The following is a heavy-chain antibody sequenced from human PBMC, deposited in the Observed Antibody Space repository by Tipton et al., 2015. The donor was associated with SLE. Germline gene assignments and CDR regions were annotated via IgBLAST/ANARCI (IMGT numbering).Heavy chain of an antibody. D-gene: IGHD3-22*01. Sequence: TLSLTCTVSPGAMTSGNYYWTWIRQPPGKGLESIGYFYSSGTTNYNPSLKSRVTISVDTSKNQFSLKLSSVTAADTAVYYCARVGYYESSAYYLDYWGQGTLVTVSS. CDR2: FYSSGTT. J-gene: IGHJ4*02. V-gene: IGHV4-61*01. CDR1: PGAMTSGNYY. CDR3: ARVGYYESSAYYLDY.